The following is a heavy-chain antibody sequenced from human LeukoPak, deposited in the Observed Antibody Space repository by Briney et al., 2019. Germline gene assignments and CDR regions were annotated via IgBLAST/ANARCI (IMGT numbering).Heavy chain of an antibody. J-gene: IGHJ4*02. CDR2: IKSKTDGGTT. Sequence: GGSLRLSCAASGFTFSNAWMSWVRQAPGKGLEWVGRIKSKTDGGTTDYAAPVKGRFTISRDDSKNTLYLQMNSLKTEDTAVYYCTTDSDDFWSGSSFDYWGQGTLVTVSS. D-gene: IGHD3-3*01. CDR3: TTDSDDFWSGSSFDY. V-gene: IGHV3-15*01. CDR1: GFTFSNAW.